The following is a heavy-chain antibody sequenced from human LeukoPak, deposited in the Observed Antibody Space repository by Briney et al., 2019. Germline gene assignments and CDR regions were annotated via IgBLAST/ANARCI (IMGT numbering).Heavy chain of an antibody. CDR1: GGSISSSSYY. D-gene: IGHD3-10*01. CDR2: IYYSGST. Sequence: SETLSLTCTVSGGSISSSSYYWGWIRQPPGMGLESIGSIYYSGSTYYNPSLKSRVTISVDTSKNQFSLKLSSVTAADTAVYYCARQVRGVTLDNWFDPWGQGTLVTVSS. V-gene: IGHV4-39*01. CDR3: ARQVRGVTLDNWFDP. J-gene: IGHJ5*02.